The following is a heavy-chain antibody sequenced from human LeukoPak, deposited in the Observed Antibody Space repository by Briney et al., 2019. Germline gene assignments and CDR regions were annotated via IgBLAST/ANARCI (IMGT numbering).Heavy chain of an antibody. Sequence: SETLSLTCTVSGGSISSGDYYWSWIRQPPGKGLEWIGYIYYSGSTYYNRSLKSRITISVDTSKNQFSLKLSSVTAADTAVYYCARDAGYCSGGNCYQLDYWGQGTLVTVSS. CDR1: GGSISSGDYY. CDR2: IYYSGST. V-gene: IGHV4-30-4*01. D-gene: IGHD2-15*01. CDR3: ARDAGYCSGGNCYQLDY. J-gene: IGHJ4*02.